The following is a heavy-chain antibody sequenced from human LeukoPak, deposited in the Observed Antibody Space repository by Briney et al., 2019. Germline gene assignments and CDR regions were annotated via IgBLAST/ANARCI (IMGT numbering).Heavy chain of an antibody. V-gene: IGHV4-38-2*01. Sequence: SETLSLTCAVSGYSLSIGYYWGWMRQPPGKGLARIGSISYSETTYNMPSLKSRVTISLDTSKNQFSLRLSSVTAADTAVYYCARLGGYCSSTSCYMWGYNYYYYMDVWGKGTTVTVSS. CDR1: GYSLSIGYY. CDR3: ARLGGYCSSTSCYMWGYNYYYYMDV. D-gene: IGHD2-2*02. J-gene: IGHJ6*03. CDR2: ISYSETT.